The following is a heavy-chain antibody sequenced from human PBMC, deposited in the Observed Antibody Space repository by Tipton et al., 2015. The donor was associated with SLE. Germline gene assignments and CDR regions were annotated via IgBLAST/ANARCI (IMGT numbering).Heavy chain of an antibody. D-gene: IGHD6-13*01. CDR1: GGSISSSSYY. Sequence: TLSLTCTVSGGSISSSSYYWSWIRQHPGKGLEWIGYIYYSGSTYYNPSLKSRVTISVDTSKNQFSLKLSSVTAADTAVYYCARDRLSSSWSGYYYYYGMDVWGQGTTVTVSS. CDR3: ARDRLSSSWSGYYYYYGMDV. J-gene: IGHJ6*02. V-gene: IGHV4-31*03. CDR2: IYYSGST.